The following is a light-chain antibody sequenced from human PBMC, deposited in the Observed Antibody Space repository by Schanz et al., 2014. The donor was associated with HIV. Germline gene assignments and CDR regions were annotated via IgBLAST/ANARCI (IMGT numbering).Light chain of an antibody. CDR3: QQYGASVVT. CDR1: QSVSDSY. CDR2: GAS. V-gene: IGKV3-20*01. J-gene: IGKJ5*01. Sequence: EFVLTQSPGTLSLSPGDRATLSCRASQSVSDSYLAWYQQKPGQAPRLLIYGASSRATGIPDRFSGSGSGTDFTLTISRLEPEDFAVYYCQQYGASVVTFGQGTQL.